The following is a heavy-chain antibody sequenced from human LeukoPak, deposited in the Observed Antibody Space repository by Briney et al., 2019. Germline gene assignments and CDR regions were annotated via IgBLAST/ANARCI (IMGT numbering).Heavy chain of an antibody. CDR2: TNPNSGGT. D-gene: IGHD3-10*01. CDR1: GYTFTGYY. CDR3: ARDSGEYYGSGSYYPYYYYYMDV. J-gene: IGHJ6*03. V-gene: IGHV1-2*02. Sequence: ASVKVSCKASGYTFTGYYMHWVRQAPGQGLEWMGWTNPNSGGTNYAQKFQGRVTMTRDTSISTAYMELSRLRSDDTAVYYCARDSGEYYGSGSYYPYYYYYMDVWGKGTTVTISS.